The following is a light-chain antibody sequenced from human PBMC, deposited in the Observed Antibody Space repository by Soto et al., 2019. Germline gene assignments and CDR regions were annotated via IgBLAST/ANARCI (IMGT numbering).Light chain of an antibody. J-gene: IGKJ3*01. CDR1: QSISNW. V-gene: IGKV1-5*03. Sequence: DIQMTQSPSTLSASVGDRVTITCRASQSISNWLAWYQQRPGKAPKLLIYETSSLESGVPSRFSGSGSGTEFTLTISSLQPDDFATYYCQQHNSYPLTFGPGTKVDI. CDR3: QQHNSYPLT. CDR2: ETS.